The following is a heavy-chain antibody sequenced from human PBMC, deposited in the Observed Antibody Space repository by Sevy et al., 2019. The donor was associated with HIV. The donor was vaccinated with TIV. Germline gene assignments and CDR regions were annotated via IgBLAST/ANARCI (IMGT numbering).Heavy chain of an antibody. CDR3: ATFSVGY. CDR1: GFTFSDSW. V-gene: IGHV3-7*01. CDR2: INQDGNEE. J-gene: IGHJ4*02. D-gene: IGHD3-3*01. Sequence: GGSLRLSCAASGFTFSDSWMHWVRQAPGKGLEWVANINQDGNEEYYVNSVKGRFTISRDNAKNSLYLQMNSLRDDDTALYYCATFSVGYWGQGTLVTVSS.